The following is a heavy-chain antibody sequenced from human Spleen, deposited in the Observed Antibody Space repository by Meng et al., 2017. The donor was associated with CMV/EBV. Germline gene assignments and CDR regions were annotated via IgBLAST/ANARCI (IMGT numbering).Heavy chain of an antibody. CDR3: AMWEQKEGAFDI. CDR2: IYYSGST. V-gene: IGHV4-39*01. CDR1: GGSISSSSYY. Sequence: VSGGSISSSSYYWGWIRQPPGKGLEWIGSIYYSGSTYYNPSLKSRVTISVDTSKNQFSLKLSSVTAADTAVYYCAMWEQKEGAFDIWGQGTMVTVSS. J-gene: IGHJ3*02. D-gene: IGHD1-26*01.